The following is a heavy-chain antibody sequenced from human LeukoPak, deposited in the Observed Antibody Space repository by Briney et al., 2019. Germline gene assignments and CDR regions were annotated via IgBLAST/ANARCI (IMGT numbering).Heavy chain of an antibody. D-gene: IGHD3-9*01. V-gene: IGHV4-31*03. J-gene: IGHJ4*02. CDR1: GVSINSGNYY. CDR3: ARVRVDWGKTYYFDY. Sequence: PSETLSLTCTVSGVSINSGNYYWGWIRQHPGNGLEWIGNIYYSGSAYYDPSLKSRVTISVDTSKNRFSLKLSSVTAADTAMYYCARVRVDWGKTYYFDYWGQGTQVTASS. CDR2: IYYSGSA.